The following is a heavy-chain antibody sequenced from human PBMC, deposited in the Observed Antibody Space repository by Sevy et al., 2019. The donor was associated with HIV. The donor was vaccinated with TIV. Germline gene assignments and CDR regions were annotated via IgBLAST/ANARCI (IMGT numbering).Heavy chain of an antibody. CDR1: GFIFSNFA. D-gene: IGHD1-26*01. CDR3: ARGENDDEFFQY. V-gene: IGHV3-30*04. J-gene: IGHJ1*01. CDR2: TSHDGSTK. Sequence: GGSLRLSCTVSGFIFSNFAMHWVRQAPGKGLEWVAVTSHDGSTKYYADSVKGRFTVSRDNSRNILSLEMNSLRRDDTAVYYCARGENDDEFFQYWGQGTLVTVSS.